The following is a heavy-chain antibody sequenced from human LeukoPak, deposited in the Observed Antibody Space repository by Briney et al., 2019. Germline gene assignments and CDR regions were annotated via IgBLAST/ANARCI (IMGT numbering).Heavy chain of an antibody. V-gene: IGHV3-7*04. CDR1: GFTFSTYS. J-gene: IGHJ4*02. CDR3: ARNFWGFFDY. CDR2: INQEGSET. Sequence: GGSLRLSCAASGFTFSTYSMNWVRQAPGKGLEWVAKINQEGSETQYVDSVKGRFTISRDNARNSLYLQINSLRAEDTAVYYCARNFWGFFDYWGQGTLVTVSS. D-gene: IGHD7-27*01.